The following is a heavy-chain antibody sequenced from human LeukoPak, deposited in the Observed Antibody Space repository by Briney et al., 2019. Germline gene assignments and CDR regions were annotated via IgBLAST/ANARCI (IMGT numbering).Heavy chain of an antibody. CDR2: IIHSGGT. D-gene: IGHD3-10*01. CDR3: ARGLGRSYYFDH. Sequence: SETLSLTCAVYGGSFSGYYWSWIRQPPGKGLDWIGEIIHSGGTNYNPSLKSRVTISVDTSKNQFSLNLNSINAADTAVYYCARGLGRSYYFDHWGQGTLVTVSS. CDR1: GGSFSGYY. V-gene: IGHV4-34*01. J-gene: IGHJ4*02.